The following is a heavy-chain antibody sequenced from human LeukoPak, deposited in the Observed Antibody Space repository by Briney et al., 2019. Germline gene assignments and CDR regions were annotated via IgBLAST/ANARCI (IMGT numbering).Heavy chain of an antibody. CDR2: INIDGRST. J-gene: IGHJ6*01. CDR3: ARVRRYGSAPLYSYGLHD. Sequence: GGSLRLSCAASGFTFSGYWMHWVRQAPGKGLVWVSHINIDGRSTTYADSVKGRLTISRDNDKDTLYLQMNSLRAEDTAVYYCARVRRYGSAPLYSYGLHDCGRGTTVTVSS. V-gene: IGHV3-74*01. D-gene: IGHD3-10*01. CDR1: GFTFSGYW.